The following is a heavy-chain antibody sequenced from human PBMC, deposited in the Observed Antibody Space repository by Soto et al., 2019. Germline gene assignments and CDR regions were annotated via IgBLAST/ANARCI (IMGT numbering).Heavy chain of an antibody. J-gene: IGHJ3*01. V-gene: IGHV3-23*01. CDR2: IGGTDGDSDGVP. Sequence: VQLLESGGTWFKPGGSRRLSFVASGLILTNLPMSWFRRPQGKGLEWVSTIGGTDGDSDGVPWYEDSVKGRFTISRDSSANTLFLHMDNLRAEDSALYYCVKRGRNWGAFDFWGQGTTVVVSS. CDR3: VKRGRNWGAFDF. D-gene: IGHD7-27*01. CDR1: GLILTNLP.